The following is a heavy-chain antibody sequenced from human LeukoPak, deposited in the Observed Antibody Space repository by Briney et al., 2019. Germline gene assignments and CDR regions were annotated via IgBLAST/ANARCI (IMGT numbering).Heavy chain of an antibody. CDR1: GFTFSNYG. CDR2: VSSDGSID. V-gene: IGHV3-30*03. J-gene: IGHJ5*02. CDR3: AREGMGTTFSAWFEP. D-gene: IGHD1-7*01. Sequence: PGMSLRLSCAASGFTFSNYGMHWVRQAPGKGLEWVAVVSSDGSIDYYADSLRGRFTVSRDNSKNTMYLQFNTLRPEDTAMYYCAREGMGTTFSAWFEPWGQGTLVTVSS.